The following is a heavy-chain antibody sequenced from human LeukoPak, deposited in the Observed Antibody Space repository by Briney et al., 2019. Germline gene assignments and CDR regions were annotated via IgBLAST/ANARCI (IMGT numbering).Heavy chain of an antibody. CDR1: GYTFTSYD. CDR3: ARGEVDTTMITATPLNY. V-gene: IGHV1-8*01. J-gene: IGHJ4*02. CDR2: MNPNSGNT. Sequence: ASVKVSCKASGYTFTSYDINWVRQATGQGLEWMGWMNPNSGNTGCAQKFQGRVTMTRNTSISTAYMELSSLRSEDTAVYYCARGEVDTTMITATPLNYWGQGTLVTVSS. D-gene: IGHD5-18*01.